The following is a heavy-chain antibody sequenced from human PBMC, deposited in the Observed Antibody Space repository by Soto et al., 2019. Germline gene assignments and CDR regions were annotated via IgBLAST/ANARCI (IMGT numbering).Heavy chain of an antibody. CDR3: ARGVRGLRSVAEYFQH. CDR2: ISSSSSTI. V-gene: IGHV3-48*01. J-gene: IGHJ1*01. D-gene: IGHD3-10*01. Sequence: GGSLRLSCAASGFTFSSYSMNWVRQAPGKGLEWVSYISSSSSTIYYADSVKGRFTISRDNAKNSLYLQMNSLRAEDTAVYYCARGVRGLRSVAEYFQHWGQGTLVTVSS. CDR1: GFTFSSYS.